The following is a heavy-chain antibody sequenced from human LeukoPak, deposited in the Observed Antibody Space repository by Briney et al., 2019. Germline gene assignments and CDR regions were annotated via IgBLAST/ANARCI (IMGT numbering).Heavy chain of an antibody. Sequence: PGGSLRLSCAASGFTFSSYAMSWVRQAPGKGLEWVSGITAGGDSTDYAGSVKGRFTISRDKSKNMLYLQMDSLRAEDTAVYYCEKRVGIAVAGPGDHWGQGTLVTVSS. V-gene: IGHV3-23*01. D-gene: IGHD6-19*01. CDR1: GFTFSSYA. J-gene: IGHJ5*02. CDR2: ITAGGDST. CDR3: EKRVGIAVAGPGDH.